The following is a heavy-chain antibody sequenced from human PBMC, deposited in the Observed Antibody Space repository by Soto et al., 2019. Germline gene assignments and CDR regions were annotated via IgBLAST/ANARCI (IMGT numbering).Heavy chain of an antibody. CDR1: GFSFSNYG. J-gene: IGHJ4*02. CDR3: AKAKDSVYYVRTEFDY. D-gene: IGHD3-10*02. Sequence: QVQLVESGGGVVQPGRSLRLSCAAFGFSFSNYGMHWVRQAPGKGLEWVAVISYDVTNKYYADSVKGRFTISRDDSKNTLYLQMSSLRAADPAVYYCAKAKDSVYYVRTEFDYWGQGNLVTVSS. CDR2: ISYDVTNK. V-gene: IGHV3-30*18.